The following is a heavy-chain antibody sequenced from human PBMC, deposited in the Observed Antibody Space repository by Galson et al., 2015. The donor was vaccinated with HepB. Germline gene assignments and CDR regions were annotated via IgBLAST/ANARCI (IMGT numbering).Heavy chain of an antibody. CDR3: AKGWSSSVSRLLIDY. CDR2: ISGSGGST. D-gene: IGHD6-6*01. CDR1: GFTFSSYA. Sequence: SLRLSCAASGFTFSSYAMSWVRQAPGKGLEWVSAISGSGGSTYYADSVKGRFTISRDNSKNTLYLQMNSLRAEDTAVYYCAKGWSSSVSRLLIDYWGQGTLVTVSS. V-gene: IGHV3-23*01. J-gene: IGHJ4*02.